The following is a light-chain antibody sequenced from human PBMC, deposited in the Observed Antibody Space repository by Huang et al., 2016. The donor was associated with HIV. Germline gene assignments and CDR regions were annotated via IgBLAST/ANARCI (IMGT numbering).Light chain of an antibody. J-gene: IGKJ2*01. CDR1: QTINTF. CDR2: ATS. Sequence: DIQMTQSQSSLSDSVGDRVTITCRASQTINTFLNWYQQKPGKAPKLLIYATSSLQGGVPSRFSGSGSGTHFTLTITSLQLEDFATYFCQQSYSTPYTFGQGTKLEIK. CDR3: QQSYSTPYT. V-gene: IGKV1-39*01.